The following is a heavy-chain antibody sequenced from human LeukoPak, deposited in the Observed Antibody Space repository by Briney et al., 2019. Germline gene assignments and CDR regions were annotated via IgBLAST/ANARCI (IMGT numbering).Heavy chain of an antibody. CDR2: IYYSGST. Sequence: SETLFLTCTVSGGSISSYYWSWIRQPPGKGLEWIGYIYYSGSTNYNPSLKSRVTIPVDTSKNQFSLKLSSVTAADTAVYYCARGLAVTDYWGQGTLVTVSS. V-gene: IGHV4-59*01. CDR1: GGSISSYY. D-gene: IGHD2-15*01. CDR3: ARGLAVTDY. J-gene: IGHJ4*02.